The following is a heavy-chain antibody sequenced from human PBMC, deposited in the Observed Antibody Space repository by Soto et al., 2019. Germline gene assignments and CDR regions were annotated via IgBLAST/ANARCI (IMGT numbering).Heavy chain of an antibody. CDR3: ARVIAAAGTNYYFGMDV. D-gene: IGHD6-13*01. J-gene: IGHJ6*04. CDR1: GGSFSGYY. CDR2: INHSGST. V-gene: IGHV4-34*01. Sequence: LSLTCAVYGGSFSGYYWSWIRQPPGKGLEWIGEINHSGSTNYNPSLKSRVTISVDTSKNQFSLKLSSVTAADTAVYYCARVIAAAGTNYYFGMDVWGKGTTVTVSS.